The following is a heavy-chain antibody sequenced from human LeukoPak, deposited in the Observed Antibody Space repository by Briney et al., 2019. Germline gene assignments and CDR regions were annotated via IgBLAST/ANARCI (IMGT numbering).Heavy chain of an antibody. Sequence: GGSLRLSCAASGFTFSSYSMNWVRQAPGKGLEWVSYISSSSSTIYYADSVKGRFTISRDNAKNSLYLQMNSLRAEDTAVYYCAKSTVAYSSSSPLDYWGQGTLVTVSS. D-gene: IGHD6-6*01. V-gene: IGHV3-48*04. CDR3: AKSTVAYSSSSPLDY. J-gene: IGHJ4*02. CDR1: GFTFSSYS. CDR2: ISSSSSTI.